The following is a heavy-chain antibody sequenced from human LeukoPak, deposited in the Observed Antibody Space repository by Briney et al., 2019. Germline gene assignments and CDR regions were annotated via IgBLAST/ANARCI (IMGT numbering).Heavy chain of an antibody. V-gene: IGHV4-31*03. CDR1: GGSISSGGYY. CDR2: IYYSGST. J-gene: IGHJ3*02. CDR3: ARLGSGGSFAFDI. D-gene: IGHD2-15*01. Sequence: PSQTLSLTCTVSGGSISSGGYYWSWIRQHPGKGLEWIGYIYYSGSTYYNPSLKSRVTISVDTSKNQFSLKLSSVTAADTAVYYCARLGSGGSFAFDIWGQGTMVTVSS.